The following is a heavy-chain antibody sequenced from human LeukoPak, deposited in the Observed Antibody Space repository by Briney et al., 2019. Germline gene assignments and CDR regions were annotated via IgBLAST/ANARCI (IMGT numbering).Heavy chain of an antibody. V-gene: IGHV4-59*01. Sequence: SETLFLTCTVSGGSISSYYWSWIRQPPGMGLEWIGNIYYSGSTNYNPSLKSRVTISVDTSKNQFSLRLSSVTAADTAVYYCARYSTTSRGYNWFDPWGQGTLVTVSS. D-gene: IGHD1/OR15-1a*01. CDR2: IYYSGST. J-gene: IGHJ5*02. CDR3: ARYSTTSRGYNWFDP. CDR1: GGSISSYY.